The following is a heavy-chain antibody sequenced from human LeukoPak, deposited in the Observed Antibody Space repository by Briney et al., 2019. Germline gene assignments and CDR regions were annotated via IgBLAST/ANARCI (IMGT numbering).Heavy chain of an antibody. J-gene: IGHJ6*04. Sequence: PGGSLRLSCAASGFTFNTYSMSWVRQAPGEGLEWVANIKQDESEKDYVDSVRGRFTISRDNAKNSLYLQMNSLRAGDTGVYYCAREVDYYYDSSGYCMDVWGKGTTVTVSS. D-gene: IGHD3-22*01. V-gene: IGHV3-7*01. CDR2: IKQDESEK. CDR3: AREVDYYYDSSGYCMDV. CDR1: GFTFNTYS.